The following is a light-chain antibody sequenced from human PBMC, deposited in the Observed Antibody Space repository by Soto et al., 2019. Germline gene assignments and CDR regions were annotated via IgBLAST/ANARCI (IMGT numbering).Light chain of an antibody. J-gene: IGKJ1*01. V-gene: IGKV1-5*03. CDR3: QHYNSYSEA. CDR2: KAS. CDR1: QTISSW. Sequence: DIQMTQSPSSLCASVDDRVIITCRASQTISSWLAWYQQTPGKAPKILIYKASTLKSGVPSRFRGSGSGTEFTLTLSRLQPDDFETYYCQHYNSYSEAFGQGTKVDI.